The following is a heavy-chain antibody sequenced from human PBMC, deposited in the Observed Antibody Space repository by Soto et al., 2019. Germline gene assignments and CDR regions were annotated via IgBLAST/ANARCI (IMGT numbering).Heavy chain of an antibody. CDR1: GGSFSGYY. Sequence: SETLSLTCAVYGGSFSGYYWSWIRQPPGKGLEWIGEINHSGSTNYNPSLKSRVTISVDTSKNQFSLKLNSVTAADTAVYYCARDRQQLVGYYYYGMDVWGQGTTVT. CDR2: INHSGST. V-gene: IGHV4-34*01. CDR3: ARDRQQLVGYYYYGMDV. J-gene: IGHJ6*02. D-gene: IGHD6-13*01.